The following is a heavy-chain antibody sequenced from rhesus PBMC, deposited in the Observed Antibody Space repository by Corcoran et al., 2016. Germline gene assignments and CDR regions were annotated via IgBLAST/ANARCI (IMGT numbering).Heavy chain of an antibody. CDR1: GCSVSGYY. J-gene: IGHJ4*01. Sequence: QVQLQESGPGLVKPSETLSLTCTVSGCSVSGYYWSWIRQPPGKGLEWIGNIDGNKGGPTCHPSPLSRVTISKDASNNQFSLKLNSVTAADTAVYYCATRGDSNGYFDYWGQGVLVTVSS. V-gene: IGHV4-81*01. D-gene: IGHD4-23*01. CDR2: IDGNKGGP. CDR3: ATRGDSNGYFDY.